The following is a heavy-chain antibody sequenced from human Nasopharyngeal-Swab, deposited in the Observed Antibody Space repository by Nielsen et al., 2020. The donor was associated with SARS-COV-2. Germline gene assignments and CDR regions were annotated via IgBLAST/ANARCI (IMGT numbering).Heavy chain of an antibody. J-gene: IGHJ4*02. CDR2: AGGNDGST. Sequence: GESLKSSCAASGFGLSAFAMSWVRQDPGKGLEWVSAAGGNDGSTFYADSVRGRFTISRDNSKNTLYLQMNSLRAEDTALYYCAKKYGTRGWYVGLDYWGQGTQVTVSS. D-gene: IGHD6-19*01. CDR3: AKKYGTRGWYVGLDY. CDR1: GFGLSAFA. V-gene: IGHV3-23*01.